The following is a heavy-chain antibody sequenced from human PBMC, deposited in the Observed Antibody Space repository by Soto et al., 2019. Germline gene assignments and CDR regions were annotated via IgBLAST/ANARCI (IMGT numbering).Heavy chain of an antibody. D-gene: IGHD2-2*01. V-gene: IGHV1-18*01. J-gene: IGHJ3*02. Sequence: ASVKVSCKASGYTFTSYGISWVRQAPGQGLEWMGWISAYNGNTNYAQKLQGRVTMNTDTSTSTAYMELRSLRSDDTAVYYCARDIVGYCSSTSCQNRGAFDIWGKGPMVTVSS. CDR3: ARDIVGYCSSTSCQNRGAFDI. CDR1: GYTFTSYG. CDR2: ISAYNGNT.